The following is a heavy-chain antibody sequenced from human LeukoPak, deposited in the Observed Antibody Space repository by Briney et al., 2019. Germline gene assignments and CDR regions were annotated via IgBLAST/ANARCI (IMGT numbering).Heavy chain of an antibody. CDR3: ARGLAGFDY. D-gene: IGHD5/OR15-5a*01. V-gene: IGHV4-59*01. Sequence: PSETLSLTCTVSGGSISSYYWSWIRQPPGKGLEWIGYIYHSGSTNYNPSLKSRVTISLDTSKNQFSLKLTSVTAADTAVYHCARGLAGFDYWGQGTLVTVSS. CDR2: IYHSGST. CDR1: GGSISSYY. J-gene: IGHJ4*02.